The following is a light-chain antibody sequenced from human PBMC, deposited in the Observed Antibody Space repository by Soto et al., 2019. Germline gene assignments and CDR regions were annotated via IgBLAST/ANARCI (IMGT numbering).Light chain of an antibody. CDR3: SSYTSGSTLYV. Sequence: QSALTQPASVSGSPGQSITISCTGTSNDVGSYNYVSWYQHHPGKAPRLMIYASSNRPSGVSHRFSGSRSGNTASLTISGLQAEDEADYYCSSYTSGSTLYVFGTGT. J-gene: IGLJ1*01. CDR1: SNDVGSYNY. CDR2: ASS. V-gene: IGLV2-14*01.